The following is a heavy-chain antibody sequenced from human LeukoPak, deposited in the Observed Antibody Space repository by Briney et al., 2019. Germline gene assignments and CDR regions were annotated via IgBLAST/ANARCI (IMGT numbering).Heavy chain of an antibody. V-gene: IGHV3-23*01. J-gene: IGHJ4*02. Sequence: GASLRHSCAASGFHFSSYSMSWVRQTPGKVLEWVSANSGNGGRTYYADSVKGRFPISRDNSKTKLYLKMNRQSAEDTAVYYCATVRSLVVVTAIKDYWGQGTLVTVSS. D-gene: IGHD2-21*02. CDR1: GFHFSSYS. CDR3: ATVRSLVVVTAIKDY. CDR2: NSGNGGRT.